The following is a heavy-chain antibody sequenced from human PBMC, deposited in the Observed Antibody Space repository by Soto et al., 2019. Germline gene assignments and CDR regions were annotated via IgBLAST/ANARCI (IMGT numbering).Heavy chain of an antibody. CDR3: AKEIVGWGLGTLFDY. J-gene: IGHJ4*02. CDR2: ISWNSGSI. D-gene: IGHD7-27*01. CDR1: GFTFDDYA. V-gene: IGHV3-9*01. Sequence: EVQLVESGGGLVQPGRSLRLSCAASGFTFDDYAMHWVRQAPGKGLEWVSGISWNSGSIGYADSVKGRFTISRDNAKNSLYLQMNSLRAEDTALYYCAKEIVGWGLGTLFDYWGQGTLVTVSS.